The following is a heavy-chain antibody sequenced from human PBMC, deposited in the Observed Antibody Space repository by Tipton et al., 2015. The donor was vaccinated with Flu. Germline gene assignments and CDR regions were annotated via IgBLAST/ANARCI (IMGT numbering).Heavy chain of an antibody. CDR1: GYTFINKW. D-gene: IGHD1-26*01. CDR3: AAGGGGSPEDY. V-gene: IGHV5-51*01. CDR2: IYPGDSET. Sequence: VQLVQSGAEVKKPGESLKISCKASGYTFINKWIAWVRQMPGKGLEWMGIIYPGDSETRYSPSFEGQVSISADKSVNTAYLQWKSLKASDSALYYCAAGGGGSPEDYWGQGTLVTVSS. J-gene: IGHJ4*02.